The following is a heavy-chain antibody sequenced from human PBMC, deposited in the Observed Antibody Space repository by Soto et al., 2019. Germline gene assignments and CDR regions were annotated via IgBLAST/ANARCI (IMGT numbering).Heavy chain of an antibody. V-gene: IGHV3-7*01. CDR1: GFSITTYW. CDR2: IKQDGSEI. D-gene: IGHD3-16*01. Sequence: VQLVESGGGVVQPGRSLRLSCAASGFSITTYWMSWVRQAPGKGLQWVASIKQDGSEIYYLDSVRGRFTISRDSAENSLHLLMNSLSAEDTGVYFCARDVGFDYVNWGQGTLVTVSS. CDR3: ARDVGFDYVN. J-gene: IGHJ4*02.